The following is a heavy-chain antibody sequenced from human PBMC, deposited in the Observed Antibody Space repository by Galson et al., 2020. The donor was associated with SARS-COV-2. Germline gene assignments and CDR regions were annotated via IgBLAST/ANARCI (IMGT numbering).Heavy chain of an antibody. V-gene: IGHV1-69*10. CDR3: ARGENWNYDYYMDV. CDR2: IIPILGIA. Sequence: SVKVSCKASGGTFSSYAISWVRQAPGQGLEWMGGIIPILGIANYAQKFQGRVTITADKSTSTAYMELSSLRSEDTAVYYCARGENWNYDYYMDVWGKGTTVTVSS. D-gene: IGHD1-1*01. CDR1: GGTFSSYA. J-gene: IGHJ6*03.